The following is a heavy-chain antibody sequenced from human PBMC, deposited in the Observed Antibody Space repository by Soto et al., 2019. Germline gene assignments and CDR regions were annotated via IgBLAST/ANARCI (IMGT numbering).Heavy chain of an antibody. CDR3: ATSNRMWLTNWFDP. D-gene: IGHD2-21*01. CDR1: GYTLTELS. CDR2: FDPEDGET. V-gene: IGHV1-24*01. Sequence: ASVKVSCKVSGYTLTELSMHWVRQAPGKGLEWMGGFDPEDGETIYAQKFQGRVTMTEDTSTDTAYRELSSLRSEDTAVYYCATSNRMWLTNWFDPWGQGTLVTVSS. J-gene: IGHJ5*02.